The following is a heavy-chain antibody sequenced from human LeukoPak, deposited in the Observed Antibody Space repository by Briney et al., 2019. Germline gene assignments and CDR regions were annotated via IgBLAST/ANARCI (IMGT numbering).Heavy chain of an antibody. CDR1: GFTFSSYS. J-gene: IGHJ4*02. D-gene: IGHD3-16*02. CDR3: AKEVGGSTYYDYVWGSYRYTAFDY. V-gene: IGHV3-21*04. Sequence: GGSLRLSCAASGFTFSSYSMNWVRQAPGKGLEWVSSISSSSSYIYYADSVKGRFTISRDNAKNSLYLQMNSLRAEDTAVYYCAKEVGGSTYYDYVWGSYRYTAFDYWGQGTLVTVSS. CDR2: ISSSSSYI.